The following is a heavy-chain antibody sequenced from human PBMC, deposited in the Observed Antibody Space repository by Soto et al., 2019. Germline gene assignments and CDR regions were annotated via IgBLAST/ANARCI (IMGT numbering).Heavy chain of an antibody. CDR3: ARPGWGYCSSTSCYARSGWYRFDY. V-gene: IGHV1-69*13. Sequence: SVKVSCKASGYTFTSYDINWVRQATGQGLEWMGGIIPIFGTANYAQKFQGRVTITADESTSTAYMELSSLRSEDTAVYYCARPGWGYCSSTSCYARSGWYRFDYWGQGTLVTVSS. D-gene: IGHD2-2*01. J-gene: IGHJ4*02. CDR2: IIPIFGTA. CDR1: GYTFTSYD.